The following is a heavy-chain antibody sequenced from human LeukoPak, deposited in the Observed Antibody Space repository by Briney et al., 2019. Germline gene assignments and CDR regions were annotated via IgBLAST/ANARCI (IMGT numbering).Heavy chain of an antibody. V-gene: IGHV3-23*01. J-gene: IGHJ3*02. CDR2: ISGSGGST. CDR1: GFTFSSYA. CDR3: AKDLYTNDYLYAFDI. Sequence: SGGSLRLFCAASGFTFSSYAMSWVRQAPGKGLEWVSAISGSGGSTYYADSVKGRLTISRDNSKNTLYLQMNSLRAEDTAVYYCAKDLYTNDYLYAFDIWGQGTMVTVSS. D-gene: IGHD2-8*01.